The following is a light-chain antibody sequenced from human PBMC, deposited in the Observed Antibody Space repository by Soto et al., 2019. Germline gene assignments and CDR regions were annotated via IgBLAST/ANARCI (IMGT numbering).Light chain of an antibody. CDR2: AAS. V-gene: IGKV1-39*01. CDR1: QSISSY. J-gene: IGKJ4*01. CDR3: HQSYSTLPLT. Sequence: DIPMTQAPSSPSASLGGRITITCPASQSISSYLNWYQQKPGKAPKLLIYAASSLQSGVPSRFSGSGSGTDFTLTISSLQPEDFATYYCHQSYSTLPLTFGGGTKLDIK.